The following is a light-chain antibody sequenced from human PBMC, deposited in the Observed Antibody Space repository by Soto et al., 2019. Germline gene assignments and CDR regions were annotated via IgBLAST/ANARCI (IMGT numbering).Light chain of an antibody. CDR3: AAWDDSLNGPHVV. CDR1: SSNIGSNT. V-gene: IGLV1-44*01. CDR2: SNN. Sequence: QSVLTQPPSASGTPGQRVTFSCSGSSSNIGSNTVNWYQQLPGTAPKLLIYSNNQRPSGVPDRFSGSKFGTSASLAISGLQSEDEADYYCAAWDDSLNGPHVVFGGGTKLTVL. J-gene: IGLJ2*01.